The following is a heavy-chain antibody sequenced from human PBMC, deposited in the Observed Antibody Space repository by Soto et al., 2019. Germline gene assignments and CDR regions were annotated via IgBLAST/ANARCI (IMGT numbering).Heavy chain of an antibody. CDR2: ISGSGGNT. CDR1: GFSFSNSA. D-gene: IGHD5-18*01. V-gene: IGHV3-23*01. J-gene: IGHJ4*02. Sequence: EVQLLESGGGLVQPGGSLRLSCAASGFSFSNSAMSWVRQAPGKGLEWVSGISGSGGNTYYADSVKGRFTISRDNSNTPRYLQMKSLRAEDTAVYYCAKGGVGYGFEALDYWGQGTLVTVSS. CDR3: AKGGVGYGFEALDY.